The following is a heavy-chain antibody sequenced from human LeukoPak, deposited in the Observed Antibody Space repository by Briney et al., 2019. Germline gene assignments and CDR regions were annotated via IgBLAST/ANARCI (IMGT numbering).Heavy chain of an antibody. CDR3: ARDRDGSGSSPLGY. V-gene: IGHV3-64*01. CDR2: ISSDGGST. Sequence: GSLRLSCAASGFTFSSYATHWVRQAPGKGLEYVSAISSDGGSTYYANSVKGRFTISRDNSKNTLYLQMGSLRAEDMAVYYCARDRDGSGSSPLGYWGQGTLVTVSS. CDR1: GFTFSSYA. D-gene: IGHD3-10*01. J-gene: IGHJ4*02.